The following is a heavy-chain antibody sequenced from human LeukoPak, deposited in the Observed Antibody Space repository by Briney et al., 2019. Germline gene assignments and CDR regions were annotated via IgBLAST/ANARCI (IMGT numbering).Heavy chain of an antibody. J-gene: IGHJ3*01. D-gene: IGHD3-9*01. Sequence: SQTLSLTCTVSGASIGSGGYYWGWIRQLPGRGLEWIGYIYNTGSTYYNPSLKSRVIISLDTSKNQFSLRLNSVTVADMAVYYCARDNYDILTGYPLHAFDVWGQGTMVTVSS. CDR3: ARDNYDILTGYPLHAFDV. CDR2: IYNTGST. V-gene: IGHV4-31*03. CDR1: GASIGSGGYY.